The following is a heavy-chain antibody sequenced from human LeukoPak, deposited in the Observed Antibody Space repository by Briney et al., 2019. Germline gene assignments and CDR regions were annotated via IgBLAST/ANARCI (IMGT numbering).Heavy chain of an antibody. V-gene: IGHV3-74*01. J-gene: IGHJ4*02. CDR3: VTTWGDY. CDR2: IKTDGTIT. CDR1: GFTFSNHW. Sequence: GGSLRLSCAVSGFTFSNHWMYWVRQVPGKGLVCVSAIKTDGTITNYADSVKGRFTISRDNAKNTLYLQMNGLRAEDTAIYYCVTTWGDYWGRGTLVTVSS. D-gene: IGHD3-16*01.